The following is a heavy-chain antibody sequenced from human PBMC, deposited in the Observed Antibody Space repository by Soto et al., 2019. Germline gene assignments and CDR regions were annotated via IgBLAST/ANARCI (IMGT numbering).Heavy chain of an antibody. D-gene: IGHD1-26*01. CDR1: GGTFSSYA. J-gene: IGHJ6*02. Sequence: QVQLVQSGAEVKKPGSSVKVSCKASGGTFSSYAISWVRQAPGQGLEWMGGIIPIFGTANYAQKFQGRVTITADESTSTAYMELGSLRSEDTAVYYCAREAPPPGSYAYYYYGMDVWGQGTTVTVSS. CDR2: IIPIFGTA. CDR3: AREAPPPGSYAYYYYGMDV. V-gene: IGHV1-69*01.